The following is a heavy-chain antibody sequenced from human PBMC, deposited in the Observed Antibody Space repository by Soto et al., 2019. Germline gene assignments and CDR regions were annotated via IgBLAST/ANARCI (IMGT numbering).Heavy chain of an antibody. CDR1: RDSNSGSNL. CDR3: ARYSASGLYYYFGMDV. J-gene: IGHJ6*02. CDR2: ICPXGIT. V-gene: IGHV4-4*02. D-gene: IGHD6-13*01. Sequence: SETLSFSCAVSRDSNSGSNLWTWVRQPPGQRLAWIEDICPXGITIYNPSLKSRVTILVDKSKIHFSLKLTSVSAADTAVYYCARYSASGLYYYFGMDVGGQGATVTVSS.